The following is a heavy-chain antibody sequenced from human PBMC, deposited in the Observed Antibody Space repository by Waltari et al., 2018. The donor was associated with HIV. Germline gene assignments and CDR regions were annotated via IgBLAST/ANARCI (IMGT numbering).Heavy chain of an antibody. CDR2: IYYSGST. Sequence: QVQLQESGPGLVKPSEPLSLTCTVSGGSISSYYWSWIRQPPGKGLEWIGYIYYSGSTNYNPSLKSRVTISVDTSKNQFSLKLSSVTAADTAVYYCARAGGYRAYFDYWGQGTLVTVSS. V-gene: IGHV4-59*01. CDR1: GGSISSYY. CDR3: ARAGGYRAYFDY. J-gene: IGHJ4*02. D-gene: IGHD3-10*01.